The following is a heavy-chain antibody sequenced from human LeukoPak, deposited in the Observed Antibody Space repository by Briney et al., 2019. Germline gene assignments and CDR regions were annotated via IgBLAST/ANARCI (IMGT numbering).Heavy chain of an antibody. Sequence: ASVKVSCMASGYTFTGYYMHWVRQAPGQGLEWMGWINPNSGGTNYAQKFQGWVTMTRDTSISTAYMELSRLRSDDTAVYYCARDGVVRGGDYFDYWGQGTLVTVSS. J-gene: IGHJ4*02. CDR3: ARDGVVRGGDYFDY. CDR1: GYTFTGYY. D-gene: IGHD3-10*01. CDR2: INPNSGGT. V-gene: IGHV1-2*04.